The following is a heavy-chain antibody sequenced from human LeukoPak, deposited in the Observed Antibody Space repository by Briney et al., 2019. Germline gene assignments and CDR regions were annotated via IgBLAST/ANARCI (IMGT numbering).Heavy chain of an antibody. V-gene: IGHV4-39*07. CDR1: GGSISSSSYY. Sequence: SETLSLTCTVSGGSISSSSYYWGWIRQPPGKGLEWIASIYHSGSTWYNPSLKSRVTISVDTSRNQFSLKLSSVTAADTAVYYCARDHACSNGVCSYFDSWGQGTLVTVSS. CDR2: IYHSGST. CDR3: ARDHACSNGVCSYFDS. D-gene: IGHD2-8*01. J-gene: IGHJ4*02.